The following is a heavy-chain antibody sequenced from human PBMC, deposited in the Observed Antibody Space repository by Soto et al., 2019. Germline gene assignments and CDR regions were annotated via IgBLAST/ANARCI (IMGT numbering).Heavy chain of an antibody. J-gene: IGHJ4*02. Sequence: QVQLVESGGGVVQPGRSLRLSCAASGFTFSSYGMHWVRQAPGKGLEWVAVISYDGSNKYYADYVKGRFTISRDNSKNTLYLQMNSLRAEDTAVYYCAKDRPGIGGDSIEYWGQGTLVTVSS. D-gene: IGHD4-17*01. CDR1: GFTFSSYG. CDR2: ISYDGSNK. V-gene: IGHV3-30*18. CDR3: AKDRPGIGGDSIEY.